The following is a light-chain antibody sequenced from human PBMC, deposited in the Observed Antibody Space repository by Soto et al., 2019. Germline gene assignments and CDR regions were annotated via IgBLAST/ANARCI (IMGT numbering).Light chain of an antibody. V-gene: IGLV2-14*01. CDR2: EVS. CDR3: NSYRHSTTLV. CDR1: SSDVGGYNS. Sequence: QSALTQPASVSGSPGQSITISCTGTSSDVGGYNSVSWFQQHPSKAPKLIIYEVSHRPSGVSIRFSGPKSGNTASLTISGLQAEDEADYYCNSYRHSTTLVFGPGTKLTVL. J-gene: IGLJ1*01.